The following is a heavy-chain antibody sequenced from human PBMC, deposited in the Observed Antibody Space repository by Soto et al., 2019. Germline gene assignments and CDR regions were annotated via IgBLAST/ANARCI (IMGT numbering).Heavy chain of an antibody. CDR3: AKEIYSSPMDYYGMDV. Sequence: GGSLRLSCAASGFTFSSYGMHWVRQAPGKGLEWVAVISYDGSNKYYADSVKGRFTISRDNSKNTLYLQMNSLRAEDTAVYYCAKEIYSSPMDYYGMDVWGQGTTVTVSS. CDR2: ISYDGSNK. J-gene: IGHJ6*02. CDR1: GFTFSSYG. V-gene: IGHV3-30*18. D-gene: IGHD6-13*01.